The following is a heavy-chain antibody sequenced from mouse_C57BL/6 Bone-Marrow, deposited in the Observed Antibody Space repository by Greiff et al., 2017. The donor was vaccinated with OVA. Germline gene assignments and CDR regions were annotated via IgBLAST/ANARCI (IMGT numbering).Heavy chain of an antibody. J-gene: IGHJ4*01. CDR1: GFTFSSYG. Sequence: EVHLVESGGDLVKPGGSLKLSCAASGFTFSSYGMSWVRQTPDKRLEWVATISSGGSYTYYPDSVKGRFTISRDNAKNTLYLQMSSLKSEDTAMYYCARFPLDYAMDYWGQGTSVNVSS. CDR3: ARFPLDYAMDY. V-gene: IGHV5-6*01. CDR2: ISSGGSYT. D-gene: IGHD3-1*01.